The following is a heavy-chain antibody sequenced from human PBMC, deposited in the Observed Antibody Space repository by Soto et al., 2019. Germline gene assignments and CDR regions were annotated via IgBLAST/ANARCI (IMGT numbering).Heavy chain of an antibody. D-gene: IGHD1-26*01. J-gene: IGHJ6*02. CDR2: ISPNSGGT. CDR1: GYTFTGYY. V-gene: IGHV1-2*02. CDR3: ARLGATYYYGMDV. Sequence: GASVKVSCKASGYTFTGYYMHWVRQAPGQGLEWMGWISPNSGGTNYAQKFQGRVTMTRDTSISTAYMELSRLRSDDTAVYYCARLGATYYYGMDVWGQGTTVTVSS.